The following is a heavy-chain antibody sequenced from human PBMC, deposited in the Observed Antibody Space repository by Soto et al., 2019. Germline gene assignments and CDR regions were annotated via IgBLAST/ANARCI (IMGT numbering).Heavy chain of an antibody. D-gene: IGHD1-26*01. CDR3: ARVLGAPLYYFDY. V-gene: IGHV4-59*08. Sequence: KTSETLSLTCTVSGGSISSYYWSWIRQPPGKGLEWIGYIYYSGSTNYNPSLKSRATISVDTSKNQFSLKLSSVTAADTAVYYCARVLGAPLYYFDYWGQGILVTVSS. CDR2: IYYSGST. J-gene: IGHJ4*02. CDR1: GGSISSYY.